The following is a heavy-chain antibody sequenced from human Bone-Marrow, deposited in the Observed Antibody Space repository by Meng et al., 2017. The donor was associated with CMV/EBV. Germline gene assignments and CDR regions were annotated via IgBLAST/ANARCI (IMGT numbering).Heavy chain of an antibody. CDR2: IIPIFGTA. V-gene: IGHV1-69*05. CDR3: AREGYCSSTSCYGHAFDI. Sequence: SVKVSCKASGYTFTGYYFHWVRQAPGQGLEWMGGIIPIFGTANYAQKFQGRVTITTDESTSTAYMELSSLRSEDTAVYYCAREGYCSSTSCYGHAFDIWGQGTMVTVSS. CDR1: GYTFTGYY. D-gene: IGHD2-2*01. J-gene: IGHJ3*02.